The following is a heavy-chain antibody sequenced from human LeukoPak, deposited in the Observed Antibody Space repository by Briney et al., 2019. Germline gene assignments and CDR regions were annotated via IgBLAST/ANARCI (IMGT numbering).Heavy chain of an antibody. CDR1: GFTFRIYW. V-gene: IGHV3-74*01. J-gene: IGHJ4*02. Sequence: PGGSLRLSCAASGFTFRIYWMHWVRQAPGKGLVWVSRINSAGSSTTYADSVKGRFTMSRDNAKNTLYLQMNSLRAEDTAVYYCAKDMLTMVRGVIEYYFDYWGQGTLVTVSS. CDR2: INSAGSST. D-gene: IGHD3-10*01. CDR3: AKDMLTMVRGVIEYYFDY.